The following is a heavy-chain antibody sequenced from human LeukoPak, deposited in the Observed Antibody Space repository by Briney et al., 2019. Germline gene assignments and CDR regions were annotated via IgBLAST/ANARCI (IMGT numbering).Heavy chain of an antibody. CDR3: ARPHGGKGADAFDI. CDR2: IYTSGST. D-gene: IGHD4-23*01. V-gene: IGHV4-61*02. Sequence: PSQTLSLTCTVSDGSISSGAYYWSWIRQPAGKGLEWIGRIYTSGSTNYNPSLKSRVTISVDTSKNQFSLKLSSVTAADTAVYYCARPHGGKGADAFDIWGQGTMVTVSS. J-gene: IGHJ3*02. CDR1: DGSISSGAYY.